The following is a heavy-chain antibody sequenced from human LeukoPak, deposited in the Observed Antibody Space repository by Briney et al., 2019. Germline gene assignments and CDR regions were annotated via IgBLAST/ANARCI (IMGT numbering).Heavy chain of an antibody. V-gene: IGHV3-30*18. D-gene: IGHD3-10*01. J-gene: IGHJ3*02. CDR1: GFTFTTYG. CDR2: ISYDGSNK. CDR3: AKDQRFGELLPFFDAFDI. Sequence: GGSLRLSCAASGFTFTTYGMIWVRQAPGKGLEWVAVISYDGSNKYYADSVKGRFTISRDNSKNTLYLQMNSLRAEDTAVYYCAKDQRFGELLPFFDAFDIWGQGTMVTVSS.